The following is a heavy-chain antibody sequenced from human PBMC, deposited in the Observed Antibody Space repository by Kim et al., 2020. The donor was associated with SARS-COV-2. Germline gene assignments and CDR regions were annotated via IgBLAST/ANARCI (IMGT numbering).Heavy chain of an antibody. CDR2: ISYDGSNK. Sequence: GGSLRLSCAASGFTFSSYGMHWVRQAPGKGLEWVAVISYDGSNKYYADSVKGRFTISRDNSKNTLYLQMNSLRAEDTAVYYCAKEKYGANPLGYWGQGTL. V-gene: IGHV3-30*18. J-gene: IGHJ4*02. D-gene: IGHD4-17*01. CDR3: AKEKYGANPLGY. CDR1: GFTFSSYG.